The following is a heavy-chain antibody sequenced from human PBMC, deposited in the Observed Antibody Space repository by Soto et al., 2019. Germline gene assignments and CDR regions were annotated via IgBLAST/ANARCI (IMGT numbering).Heavy chain of an antibody. J-gene: IGHJ6*02. D-gene: IGHD3-22*01. CDR2: INPNSGGT. CDR3: ARGHYYDSSGPLVSYYYYGMDV. Sequence: ASVKVSCKASGYTFTGYYMHWVRQAPGQGLEWMGWINPNSGGTNYAQKFQGRVTMTRDTSISTAYMELSRLRSEDTAVYYCARGHYYDSSGPLVSYYYYGMDVWGQGTTVTVSS. CDR1: GYTFTGYY. V-gene: IGHV1-2*02.